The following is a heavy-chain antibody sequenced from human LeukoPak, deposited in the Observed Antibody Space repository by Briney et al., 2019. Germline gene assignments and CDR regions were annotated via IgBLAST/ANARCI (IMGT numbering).Heavy chain of an antibody. J-gene: IGHJ3*02. D-gene: IGHD2-2*01. CDR1: GYSFTSYW. Sequence: GESLKISCKGSGYSFTSYWIGWGRQMPGKGLEGMGIIYPGDSDIRYSPSFQGQVIISADKSISTAYLQWSSLKASDTAIYYCARSCSSTSCYLTDAFDIWGQGTMVTVSS. CDR2: IYPGDSDI. V-gene: IGHV5-51*01. CDR3: ARSCSSTSCYLTDAFDI.